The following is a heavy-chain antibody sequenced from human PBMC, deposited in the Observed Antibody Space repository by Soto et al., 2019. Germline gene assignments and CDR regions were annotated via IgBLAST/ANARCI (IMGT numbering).Heavy chain of an antibody. CDR2: IYWDDDK. CDR3: SHIRIAGASGWYNY. CDR1: GFSLSTSGVG. V-gene: IGHV2-5*02. J-gene: IGHJ4*02. Sequence: SGPTLVNPTQTLTLTCTFSGFSLSTSGVGVGWIRQPPGKALEWLALIYWDDDKRYSPSLKSRLTITKDTSTNQVVLTMTNMDPVDTATYYCSHIRIAGASGWYNYWGQGTLVTVSS. D-gene: IGHD6-19*01.